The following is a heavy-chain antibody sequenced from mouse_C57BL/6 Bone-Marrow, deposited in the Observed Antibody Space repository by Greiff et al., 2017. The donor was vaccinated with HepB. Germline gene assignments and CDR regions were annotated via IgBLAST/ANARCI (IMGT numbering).Heavy chain of an antibody. D-gene: IGHD2-14*01. CDR3: ARSYRGDY. Sequence: QVQLQQSGAELVRPGASVKMSCKASGYTFTSYYMHWVKQTPRQGLEWIGAIYPGNGDTSYNQKFKGKATLTVDKSSSTAYMQLSSLASEDSAVCFCARSYRGDYWGQGNTLTVSS. J-gene: IGHJ2*01. CDR1: GYTFTSYY. V-gene: IGHV1-12*01. CDR2: IYPGNGDT.